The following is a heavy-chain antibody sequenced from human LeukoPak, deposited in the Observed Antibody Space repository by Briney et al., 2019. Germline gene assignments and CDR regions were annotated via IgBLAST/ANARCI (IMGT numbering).Heavy chain of an antibody. CDR1: GYTFTSYG. CDR3: ARVPAAAILYYFDY. CDR2: ISAYNGNT. J-gene: IGHJ4*02. D-gene: IGHD2-2*01. V-gene: IGHV1-18*01. Sequence: ASVKVSCKASGYTFTSYGISWVRQAPGQGLEWMGWISAYNGNTNYAQKLQGRVTMTTDTSTSTAYMELRSLRSDDTAVYYCARVPAAAILYYFDYWGQGTLVTASS.